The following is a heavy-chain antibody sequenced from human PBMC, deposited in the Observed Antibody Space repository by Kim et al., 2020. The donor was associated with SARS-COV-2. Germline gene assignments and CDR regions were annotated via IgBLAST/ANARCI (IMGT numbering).Heavy chain of an antibody. CDR2: IYYSGST. J-gene: IGHJ6*01. CDR3: ARRSSSWYEYYYYYGM. CDR1: GGSISSSSYY. Sequence: SETLSLTCTVSGGSISSSSYYWGWIRQPPGKGLEWIGSIYYSGSTYYNPSLKSRVTISVDTSKNQFSLKLSSVTAADTAVYYCARRSSSWYEYYYYYGM. D-gene: IGHD6-13*01. V-gene: IGHV4-39*01.